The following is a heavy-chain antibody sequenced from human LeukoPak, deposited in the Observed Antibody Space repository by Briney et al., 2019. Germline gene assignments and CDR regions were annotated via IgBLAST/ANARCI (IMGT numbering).Heavy chain of an antibody. V-gene: IGHV3-7*01. CDR1: GFTFSSYW. Sequence: GGSLRLSCAASGFTFSSYWMRWVRQAPGKGLEWVANTKQDGSEKYYVDSVKGRFTISRDNAKNSLYLQMNSLRAEDTAVYYCARWNIVVVPAAGSPLPYNWFDPWGQGTLVTVSS. CDR2: TKQDGSEK. J-gene: IGHJ5*02. CDR3: ARWNIVVVPAAGSPLPYNWFDP. D-gene: IGHD2-2*01.